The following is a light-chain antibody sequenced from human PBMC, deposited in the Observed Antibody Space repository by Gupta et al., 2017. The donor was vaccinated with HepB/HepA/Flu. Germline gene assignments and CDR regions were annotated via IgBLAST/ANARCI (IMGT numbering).Light chain of an antibody. J-gene: IGKJ1*01. CDR2: WAS. Sequence: DIVMTQSPDSLAVSLGERATINCKSSQSGLYSYNNKNYLAWYKQKPGQPPKLLIYWASTREAGVPDRFSGSGYGKDLTLTISSRQEEDVAVYYCQQDEHFPPWTFGQGTKVEIK. V-gene: IGKV4-1*01. CDR3: QQDEHFPPWT. CDR1: QSGLYSYNNKNY.